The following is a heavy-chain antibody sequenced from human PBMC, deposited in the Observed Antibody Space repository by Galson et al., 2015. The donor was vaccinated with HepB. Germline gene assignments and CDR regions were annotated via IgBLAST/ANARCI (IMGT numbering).Heavy chain of an antibody. D-gene: IGHD3-10*01. V-gene: IGHV3-23*01. Sequence: SLRLSCAASGFTFSIYAMSWVRQAPGKGLEWVSAFSGSGGSTYYADSVKGRFTITRDTSQNTLYLQMNSLRAEDTAVYYCAKGAYDSGKKGAFDIWGQGTMVTVSS. CDR3: AKGAYDSGKKGAFDI. CDR2: FSGSGGST. CDR1: GFTFSIYA. J-gene: IGHJ3*02.